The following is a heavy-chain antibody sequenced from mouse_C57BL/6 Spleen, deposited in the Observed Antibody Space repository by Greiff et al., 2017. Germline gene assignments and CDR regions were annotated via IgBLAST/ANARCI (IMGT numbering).Heavy chain of an antibody. V-gene: IGHV5-4*03. J-gene: IGHJ1*03. D-gene: IGHD1-1*01. Sequence: EVMLVESGGGLVKPGGSLKLSCAASGFTFSSYAMSWVRQTPEKRLEWVATISDGGSYTYYPDNVKGRFTISRDNAKNNLYLQMSHLKSEDTAMYYCARASYGRGYFDVWGTGTTVTVSS. CDR1: GFTFSSYA. CDR3: ARASYGRGYFDV. CDR2: ISDGGSYT.